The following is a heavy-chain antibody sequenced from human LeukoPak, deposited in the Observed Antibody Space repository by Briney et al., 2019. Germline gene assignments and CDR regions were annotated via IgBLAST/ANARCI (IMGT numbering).Heavy chain of an antibody. Sequence: PSETLSLTCTVSGGSISSYYWSWIRQPAGKGLEWIGRIYTSGSTNYNPSLKSRVTMSVDTSKNQFSLKLSSVTAADTAVYYCAREYIVVVPTMDSVSYFDYWGQGTLVTVSS. CDR2: IYTSGST. CDR1: GGSISSYY. D-gene: IGHD2-2*01. CDR3: AREYIVVVPTMDSVSYFDY. V-gene: IGHV4-4*07. J-gene: IGHJ4*02.